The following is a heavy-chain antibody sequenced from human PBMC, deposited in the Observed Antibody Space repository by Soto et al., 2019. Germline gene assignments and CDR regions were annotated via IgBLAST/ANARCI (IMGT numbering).Heavy chain of an antibody. V-gene: IGHV1-69*02. J-gene: IGHJ4*02. CDR1: GGTFSSYT. D-gene: IGHD2-2*01. Sequence: QVQLVQSGAEVKKPGSSVKVSCKASGGTFSSYTISWVRQAPGQGREWMGRIIPILGIANYAQKFQGRVTITADKPKSRDYMELSSLSSEDTAVYYCARQVVVPALCFDYWGQGTLVTVS. CDR2: IIPILGIA. CDR3: ARQVVVPALCFDY.